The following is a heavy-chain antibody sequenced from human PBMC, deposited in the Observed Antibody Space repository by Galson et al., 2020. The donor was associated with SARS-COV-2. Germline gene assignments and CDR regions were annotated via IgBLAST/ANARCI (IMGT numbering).Heavy chain of an antibody. V-gene: IGHV4-4*07. Sequence: SETLSLTCTVSGGSISSYYWSWIRQPAGKGLEWIGRIYTSGSTNYNPSLKSRVTMSVDTSKNQFSLKLSSVTAADTAVYYCARDPDYYGSGSYGDYWGQGTLVTVSS. CDR3: ARDPDYYGSGSYGDY. D-gene: IGHD3-10*01. CDR1: GGSISSYY. CDR2: IYTSGST. J-gene: IGHJ4*02.